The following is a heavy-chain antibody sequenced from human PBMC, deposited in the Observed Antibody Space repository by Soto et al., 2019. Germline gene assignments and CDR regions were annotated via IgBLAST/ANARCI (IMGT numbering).Heavy chain of an antibody. CDR1: GFTFSSYA. CDR3: AKDLENDFWSGYYYYYYGMDV. J-gene: IGHJ6*02. D-gene: IGHD3-3*01. V-gene: IGHV3-23*01. Sequence: EVQLLESGGGLVQPGGSLRLSCAASGFTFSSYAMSWVRQAPGKGLEWVSAISGSGGSTYYADSVKGRFTISRDNSKNTLYLQMNSLRAEDTAVYYCAKDLENDFWSGYYYYYYGMDVWGQGTTVTVSS. CDR2: ISGSGGST.